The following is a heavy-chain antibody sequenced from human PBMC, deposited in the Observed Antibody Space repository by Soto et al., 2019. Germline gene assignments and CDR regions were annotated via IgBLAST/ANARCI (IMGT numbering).Heavy chain of an antibody. CDR3: AKDRTDGDYFDY. D-gene: IGHD4-17*01. CDR2: ISGSGGST. Sequence: PVGSLRLSCAASGFTFSSYAMSWVRQAPGKGLEWVSAISGSGGSTYYADSVKGRFTISRDNSKNTLYLQMNSLRAEDTAVYYCAKDRTDGDYFDYWGQGTLVTVSS. CDR1: GFTFSSYA. J-gene: IGHJ4*02. V-gene: IGHV3-23*01.